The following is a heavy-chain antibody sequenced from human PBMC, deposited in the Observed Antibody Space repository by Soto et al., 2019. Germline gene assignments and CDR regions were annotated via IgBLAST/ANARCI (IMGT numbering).Heavy chain of an antibody. D-gene: IGHD3-10*01. Sequence: SETLSLTCTVSGGSISSYYWSWIRQPAGKGLEWIGRIYTSGSTNYNPSLKSRVTMSVDTSKNQFSLKLSSVTAADTAVYYCARELSWFGELLYDYWGQGTLVTVSS. CDR2: IYTSGST. V-gene: IGHV4-4*07. CDR3: ARELSWFGELLYDY. J-gene: IGHJ4*02. CDR1: GGSISSYY.